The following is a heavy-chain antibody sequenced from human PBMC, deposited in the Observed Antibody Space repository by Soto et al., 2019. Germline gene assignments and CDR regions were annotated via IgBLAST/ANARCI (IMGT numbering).Heavy chain of an antibody. J-gene: IGHJ5*02. CDR2: ISYDGSNK. V-gene: IGHV3-30-3*01. D-gene: IGHD2-2*01. Sequence: VQLVESGGGVVQPGRSLRLSCAASGFTFSSYAMHWVRQAPGKGLEWVAVISYDGSNKYYADSVKGRFTISRDNSKNTLYLQMNSLRAEDTAVYYCARGVKVQDIVVVPAAARGGFDPWGQGTLVTVSS. CDR3: ARGVKVQDIVVVPAAARGGFDP. CDR1: GFTFSSYA.